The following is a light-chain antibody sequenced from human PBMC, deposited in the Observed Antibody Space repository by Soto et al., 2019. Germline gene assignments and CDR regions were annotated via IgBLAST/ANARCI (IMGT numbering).Light chain of an antibody. J-gene: IGKJ2*01. CDR1: QSLLHHNGRAP. V-gene: IGKV2D-29*01. CDR3: MQSIELLYT. CDR2: EVS. Sequence: VMTQTPLSLSVTPGQAASISRKSSQSLLHHNGRAPLSWYLQKPGQPPQLLIYEVSNRFPGVPDRFSGSGSGTDFTLQISRVEADDVGVYYRMQSIELLYTLGQGTKLEIK.